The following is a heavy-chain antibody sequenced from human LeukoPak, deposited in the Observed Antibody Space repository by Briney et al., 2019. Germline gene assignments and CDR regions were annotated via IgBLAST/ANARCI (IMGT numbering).Heavy chain of an antibody. V-gene: IGHV3-7*03. Sequence: GGSLRLSCAASGFTFSSQWMSWVRQAPGKGLEWVANVNQGGTGKYYVDSVKGRFTISRDNAKNSLYLQMNSLRAEDTALYYCAKDSTSYYDSSGGTFDYWGQGTLVTVSS. CDR3: AKDSTSYYDSSGGTFDY. CDR1: GFTFSSQW. CDR2: VNQGGTGK. J-gene: IGHJ4*02. D-gene: IGHD3-22*01.